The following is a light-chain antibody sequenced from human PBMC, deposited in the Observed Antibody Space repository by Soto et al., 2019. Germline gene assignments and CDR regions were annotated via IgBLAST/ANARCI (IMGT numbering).Light chain of an antibody. Sequence: QSVLTQPASVSGPPGQSITISCTGTSSDVGGYNYVSWYQHHPGKAPKLMIYDVTDRPSGISFRFSGSKSGNTASLTISRLQAEDEADYYCSSYTSSNTVLFGAGTKVTVL. CDR2: DVT. CDR3: SSYTSSNTVL. V-gene: IGLV2-14*03. CDR1: SSDVGGYNY. J-gene: IGLJ1*01.